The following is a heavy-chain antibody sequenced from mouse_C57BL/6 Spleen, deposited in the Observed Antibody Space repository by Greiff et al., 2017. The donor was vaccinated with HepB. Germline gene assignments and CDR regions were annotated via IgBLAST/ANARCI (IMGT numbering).Heavy chain of an antibody. D-gene: IGHD3-1*01. CDR1: GYTFTDYY. V-gene: IGHV1-76*01. CDR3: ARFGGYYFDY. Sequence: QVQLQQSGAELVRPGASVKLSCKASGYTFTDYYINWVKQRPGQGLEWIARIYPGSGNTYYNEKFKGKATLTAEKSSSTAYMQLSSLTSEDSAVYFCARFGGYYFDYWGQGTTLTVSS. J-gene: IGHJ2*01. CDR2: IYPGSGNT.